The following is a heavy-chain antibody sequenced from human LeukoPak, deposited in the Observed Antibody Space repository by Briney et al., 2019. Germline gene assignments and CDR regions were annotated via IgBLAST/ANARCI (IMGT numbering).Heavy chain of an antibody. Sequence: PGGSLRLSCAASGFTFSDYYMSWIRQAPGKGLEWVSYISSCGSTIYYADSVKGRFTISRDNSKNTLYLQMNSLRAEDTAVYYCARGDFVGSLHGGGFDYWGQGTLVTVSS. D-gene: IGHD1-26*01. V-gene: IGHV3-11*04. CDR1: GFTFSDYY. CDR2: ISSCGSTI. J-gene: IGHJ4*02. CDR3: ARGDFVGSLHGGGFDY.